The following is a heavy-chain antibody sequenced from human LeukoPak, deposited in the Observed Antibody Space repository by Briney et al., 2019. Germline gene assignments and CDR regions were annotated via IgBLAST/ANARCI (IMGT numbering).Heavy chain of an antibody. Sequence: GGSLRLSCAASGFSVSGNYMNWVRQAPGKGLEWVSSISSSSSYIYYADSVKGRFTIPRDNAKNSLYLQMNSLRAEDTAVYYCARGYDSSGYFPDYWGQGTLVTVSS. D-gene: IGHD3-22*01. V-gene: IGHV3-21*01. J-gene: IGHJ4*02. CDR2: ISSSSSYI. CDR3: ARGYDSSGYFPDY. CDR1: GFSVSGNY.